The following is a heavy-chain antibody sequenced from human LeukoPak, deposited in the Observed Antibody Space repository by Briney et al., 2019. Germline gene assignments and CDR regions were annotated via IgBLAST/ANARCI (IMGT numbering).Heavy chain of an antibody. CDR1: GFTFSSYE. V-gene: IGHV3-48*03. CDR2: ISSSGSTI. J-gene: IGHJ4*02. Sequence: GGSLRLSCAASGFTFSSYEMNWVRQAPGKGLEWVSYISSSGSTIYYADSVKGRFTISRDNAKNSLYLQMNSLRAEDTAVYYCARSKYSSSWYIGGHFDYWGQGTLVTVSS. D-gene: IGHD6-13*01. CDR3: ARSKYSSSWYIGGHFDY.